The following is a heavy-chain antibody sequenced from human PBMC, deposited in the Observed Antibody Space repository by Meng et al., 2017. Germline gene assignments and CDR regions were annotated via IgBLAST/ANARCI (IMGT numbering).Heavy chain of an antibody. J-gene: IGHJ4*02. D-gene: IGHD3-10*01. CDR3: ARMNYGSGSRRLDY. Sequence: VQSTDWVKTSGHSVMPSCKLSGYTVTGYYMHWVRQAPGQGLEWMGRINPNSGGTNYAQKFQGRVTMTRDTSISTAYMELSRMRSDDTAVYYCARMNYGSGSRRLDYWGQGTLVTVSS. CDR2: INPNSGGT. V-gene: IGHV1-2*06. CDR1: GYTVTGYY.